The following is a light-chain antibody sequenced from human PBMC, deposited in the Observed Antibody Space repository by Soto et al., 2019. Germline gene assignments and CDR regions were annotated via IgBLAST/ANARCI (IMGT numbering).Light chain of an antibody. Sequence: DIQMTQSPSSLSASVGDRVTITCRASQSISSYLNWYQQKPGKAPKLLIYAASSLQSGVPSRFSGSGSGTDFTLTISSLQHEDFETYYCQQSYNTSWTFGQGTKVDIK. V-gene: IGKV1-39*01. CDR3: QQSYNTSWT. CDR2: AAS. CDR1: QSISSY. J-gene: IGKJ1*01.